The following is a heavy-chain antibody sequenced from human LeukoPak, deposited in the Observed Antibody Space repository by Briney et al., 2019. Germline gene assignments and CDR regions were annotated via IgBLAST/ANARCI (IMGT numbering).Heavy chain of an antibody. CDR3: ARDQEWLATFDY. J-gene: IGHJ4*02. CDR1: GFTFDDFG. D-gene: IGHD6-19*01. Sequence: GGSLRLSCAASGFTFDDFGMKWVRQAPGKGLEWVSGITWNGGSTVYADSVKGRFTIYRDNAKNSLYLQMNSLRGEDTAFYYCARDQEWLATFDYWGQGTLVTVSS. V-gene: IGHV3-20*04. CDR2: ITWNGGST.